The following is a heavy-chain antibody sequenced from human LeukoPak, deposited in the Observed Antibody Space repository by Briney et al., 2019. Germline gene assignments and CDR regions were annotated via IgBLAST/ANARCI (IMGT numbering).Heavy chain of an antibody. CDR2: MNPNSGYT. CDR3: DRGPSGHYYYYMDV. Sequence: ASVKVSCKASGYTFTSYAINWVRQANGQGLEWMGWMNPNSGYTGYAKKFQGIDTITRISSVSTAYMELSSLRCDDTAVYYGDRGPSGHYYYYMDVWGKGTTVTVSS. CDR1: GYTFTSYA. V-gene: IGHV1-8*03. J-gene: IGHJ6*03. D-gene: IGHD2-15*01.